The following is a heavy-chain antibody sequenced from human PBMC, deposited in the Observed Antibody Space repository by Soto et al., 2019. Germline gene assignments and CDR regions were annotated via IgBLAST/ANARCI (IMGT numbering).Heavy chain of an antibody. D-gene: IGHD2-2*01. CDR1: GFTVSSNY. V-gene: IGHV3-53*04. J-gene: IGHJ6*03. CDR3: ARDQKDIVVVPAAMRHYYYYYYMDV. CDR2: IYSGGST. Sequence: GGSLRLSCAASGFTVSSNYMSWVRQAPGKGLEWVSVIYSGGSTYYADSVKGRFTISRHNSKNTLYLQMNSLRAEDTAVYYCARDQKDIVVVPAAMRHYYYYYYMDVWGKGTTVTVSS.